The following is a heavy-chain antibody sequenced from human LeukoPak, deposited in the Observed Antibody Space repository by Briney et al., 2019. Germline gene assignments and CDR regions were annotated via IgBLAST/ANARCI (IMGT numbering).Heavy chain of an antibody. CDR1: GGSISSGNYY. CDR2: IYSTGST. CDR3: ARQTGSGLFILP. Sequence: PSETLSLTCTVSGGSISSGNYYWSWIRQPAGKGLEWIGRIYSTGSTNYNPSLKSRVTMSVDTSKNQFSLKLTSATAADTAVYYCARQTGSGLFILPGGQGTLVTVSS. D-gene: IGHD3/OR15-3a*01. V-gene: IGHV4-61*02. J-gene: IGHJ4*02.